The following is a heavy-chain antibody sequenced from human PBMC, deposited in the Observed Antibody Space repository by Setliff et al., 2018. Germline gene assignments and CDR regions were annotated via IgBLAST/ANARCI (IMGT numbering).Heavy chain of an antibody. J-gene: IGHJ4*02. Sequence: GGSLRLSCAAPGPTFSRYSMNWVRQAPGKGLEWISYISSSSTYIFYADSVRGRFTVSRDNAKNSLYLQMNSLRAEDTAIYYCGPGGKGLLENWGQGTLVTVSS. V-gene: IGHV3-21*05. CDR2: ISSSSTYI. CDR1: GPTFSRYS. CDR3: GPGGKGLLEN. D-gene: IGHD3-10*01.